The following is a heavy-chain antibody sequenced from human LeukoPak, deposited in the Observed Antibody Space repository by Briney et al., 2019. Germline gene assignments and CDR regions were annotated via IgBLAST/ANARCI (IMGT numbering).Heavy chain of an antibody. CDR3: ARALLYCSGGSCYPVAPDY. V-gene: IGHV1-2*02. J-gene: IGHJ4*02. Sequence: ASVKVSCKASGYTFTGYYMHWVRQAPGQGLEWMGWINPNSGGTNYAQKFQGRVTMTRDTSISTAYMEPSRLRSDDTAVYYCARALLYCSGGSCYPVAPDYWGQGTLVTVSS. CDR1: GYTFTGYY. D-gene: IGHD2-15*01. CDR2: INPNSGGT.